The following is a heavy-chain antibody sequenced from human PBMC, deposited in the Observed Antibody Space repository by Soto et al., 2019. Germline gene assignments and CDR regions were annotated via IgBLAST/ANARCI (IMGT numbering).Heavy chain of an antibody. V-gene: IGHV4-4*02. CDR3: ARYSSSSNRRDWFDP. J-gene: IGHJ5*02. CDR2: IYHRRST. CDR1: GGYISSSNW. Sequence: QVQLQESGPGLVKPSGTLSLTCAVSGGYISSSNWWSWVRQPPGKGLEWIGEIYHRRSTNYNPSLMTRVTISVDKSKNQYSLKLSSVTAADTAVYYCARYSSSSNRRDWFDPWGQGTLVTVSS. D-gene: IGHD6-6*01.